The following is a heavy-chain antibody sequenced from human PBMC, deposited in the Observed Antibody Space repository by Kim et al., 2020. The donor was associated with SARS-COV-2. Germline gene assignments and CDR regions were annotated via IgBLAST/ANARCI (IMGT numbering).Heavy chain of an antibody. Sequence: GGSLRLSCAASGFTFSSYAMSWVRQAPGKGLEWVSAISGSGGSTYYADSVKGRFTISRDNSKNTLYLQMNSLRAEDTAVYYCAKFYYYDSSGYYYAPDAFDIWGQGTMVTVSS. CDR3: AKFYYYDSSGYYYAPDAFDI. J-gene: IGHJ3*02. CDR1: GFTFSSYA. D-gene: IGHD3-22*01. V-gene: IGHV3-23*01. CDR2: ISGSGGST.